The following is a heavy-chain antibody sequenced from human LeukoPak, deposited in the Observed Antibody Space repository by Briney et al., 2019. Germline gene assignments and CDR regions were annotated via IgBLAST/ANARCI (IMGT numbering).Heavy chain of an antibody. CDR2: ISWKSGSI. J-gene: IGHJ2*01. CDR1: GFTFYDYA. V-gene: IGHV3-9*01. D-gene: IGHD3-22*01. CDR3: AKDIAYYYDSSGSDGGYFDL. Sequence: SLRLSCAAPGFTFYDYAMHWVRQAPGKGLEWVSGISWKSGSIGYADSVKGRFTNSRDNAKNSLYLQMNSLRAEDTALYYCAKDIAYYYDSSGSDGGYFDLWGRGTLVTVSS.